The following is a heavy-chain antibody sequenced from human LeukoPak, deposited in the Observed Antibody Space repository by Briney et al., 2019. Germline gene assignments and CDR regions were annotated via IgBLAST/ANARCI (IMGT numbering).Heavy chain of an antibody. J-gene: IGHJ3*02. D-gene: IGHD3-3*01. V-gene: IGHV4-59*01. CDR3: ASLGTIFGAFDI. CDR1: GGSISSYY. CDR2: IYYSGST. Sequence: SETLSLTCTVSGGSISSYYWSWIRQPPGKGLEWIGYIYYSGSTNYNPSLKSRVTISVDTSKNQFSLKLSSVTAADTAVYYCASLGTIFGAFDIWGQGTMVTVSS.